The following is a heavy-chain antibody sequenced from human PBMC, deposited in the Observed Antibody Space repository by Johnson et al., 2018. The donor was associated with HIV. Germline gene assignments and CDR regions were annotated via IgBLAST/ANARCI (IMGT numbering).Heavy chain of an antibody. CDR1: GFTFSTYG. Sequence: QVQLVESGGGVVQPGRSLRLSCAASGFTFSTYGMHWVRQAPGKGLEWVAVMWYDGSNKYYADSVKGRFTISRDNSKNTLYLKMNSLRAEDTAVYYCAKEEGWDSREGAFEIWGQGTMVTVSS. CDR2: MWYDGSNK. V-gene: IGHV3-33*04. D-gene: IGHD6-13*01. J-gene: IGHJ3*02. CDR3: AKEEGWDSREGAFEI.